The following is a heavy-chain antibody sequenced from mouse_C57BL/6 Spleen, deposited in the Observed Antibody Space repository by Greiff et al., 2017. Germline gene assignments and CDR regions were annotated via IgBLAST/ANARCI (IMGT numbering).Heavy chain of an antibody. V-gene: IGHV14-2*01. CDR2: IDPGDGET. CDR1: GFNIKDYY. J-gene: IGHJ2*01. D-gene: IGHD2-4*01. CDR3: ARIPYDYDGRFDY. Sequence: EVKLMESGAELVKPGASVKLSCTASGFNIKDYYMHWVKQRTEQGLEWIGRIDPGDGETKYAPKFQGKATITADTSSNTAYLQRSSLTSEDTAVYYSARIPYDYDGRFDYWGQGTTLSVSS.